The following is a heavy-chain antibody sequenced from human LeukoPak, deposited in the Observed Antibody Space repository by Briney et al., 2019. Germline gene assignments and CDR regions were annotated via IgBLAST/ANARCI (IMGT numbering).Heavy chain of an antibody. CDR1: GGSLNSGSYH. J-gene: IGHJ6*03. CDR3: ARQVGGPTYYYYCYMDV. Sequence: PADTLSLTCSFSGGSLNSGSYHCSWLRQPAGKGLESIGRIYTSGSTNYNPSLKSRVTISVATSKNHFSLKLSSVTAADTAVYYCARQVGGPTYYYYCYMDVWGKGATVTVSS. CDR2: IYTSGST. V-gene: IGHV4-61*02. D-gene: IGHD2-15*01.